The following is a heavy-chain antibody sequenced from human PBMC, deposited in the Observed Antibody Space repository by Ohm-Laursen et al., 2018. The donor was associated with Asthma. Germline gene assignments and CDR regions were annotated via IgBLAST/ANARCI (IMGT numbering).Heavy chain of an antibody. CDR3: ARDETGDSYYFYYYAMDV. J-gene: IGHJ6*02. V-gene: IGHV3-30-3*01. CDR2: ITSDGSWT. CDR1: GFTFSNFA. Sequence: SLRLSCAASGFTFSNFAMHWVRQAPGKGLEWVSIITSDGSWTSYADSVKGRFTISRDNAKNSLYLQMNSLRAEDTAVYYCARDETGDSYYFYYYAMDVWGQGSTVTVSS. D-gene: IGHD7-27*01.